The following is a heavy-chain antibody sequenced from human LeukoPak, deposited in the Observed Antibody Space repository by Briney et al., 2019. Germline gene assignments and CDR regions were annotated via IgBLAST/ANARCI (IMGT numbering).Heavy chain of an antibody. J-gene: IGHJ1*01. Sequence: GGSLRLSCAASGFTFSSYAMSWVRQAPGKGLEGGSAISGSGGSTYYADSVKGRFTISRDNSKNTLYLQMNSLRAEDTAVYYCAKAVSRSWSLPHWGQGTLVTVSS. CDR3: AKAVSRSWSLPH. CDR1: GFTFSSYA. V-gene: IGHV3-23*01. CDR2: ISGSGGST. D-gene: IGHD6-13*01.